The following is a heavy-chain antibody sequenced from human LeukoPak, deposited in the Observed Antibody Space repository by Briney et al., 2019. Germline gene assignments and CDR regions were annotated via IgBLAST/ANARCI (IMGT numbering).Heavy chain of an antibody. D-gene: IGHD2-15*01. CDR2: ISYDGSNE. J-gene: IGHJ4*02. Sequence: GGSLRLSCAASGFTFSTYAMHWVRQAPGKGLEWVAFISYDGSNEYYAGSVKGRFTISRDNSDNTLDLQMNSLRAEDTAVYYCARSSVVVAAVLFDYWGQGTLVTVSS. CDR1: GFTFSTYA. CDR3: ARSSVVVAAVLFDY. V-gene: IGHV3-30-3*01.